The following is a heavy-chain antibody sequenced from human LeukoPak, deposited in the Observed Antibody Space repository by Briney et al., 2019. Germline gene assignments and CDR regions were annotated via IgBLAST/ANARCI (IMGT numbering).Heavy chain of an antibody. J-gene: IGHJ6*03. CDR3: ARALRGYGEPTAYHYYYMDV. V-gene: IGHV4-59*07. CDR1: GGSISSYY. Sequence: SDTLSLTCTVSGGSISSYYCSWSRQPAGPRLEWIGDIYYSGSTNYNPSLNTPVTISVDTSKNQFSLTLSSLTAAYTAVYSCARALRGYGEPTAYHYYYMDVWGKGTTVTVSS. CDR2: IYYSGST. D-gene: IGHD4-17*01.